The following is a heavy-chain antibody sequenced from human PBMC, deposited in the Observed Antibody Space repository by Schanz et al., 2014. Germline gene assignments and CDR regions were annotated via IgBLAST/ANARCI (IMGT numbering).Heavy chain of an antibody. CDR1: GFTVSSNH. CDR3: ARGTDWNLHY. CDR2: LSGSGGST. D-gene: IGHD1-1*01. V-gene: IGHV3-23*01. Sequence: EEQLLQSGGGLVQPGGSLRLSCAVSGFTVSSNHMSWVRQAPGKGLEWVSALSGSGGSTYYADSVKGRFTISRDNSKNTLYLQMNSLRAEDTAVYYCARGTDWNLHYWGQGALVTVSS. J-gene: IGHJ4*02.